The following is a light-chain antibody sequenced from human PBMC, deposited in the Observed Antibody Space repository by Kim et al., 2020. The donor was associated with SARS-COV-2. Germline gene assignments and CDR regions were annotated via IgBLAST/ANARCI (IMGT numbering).Light chain of an antibody. Sequence: DIQMTQSPSSLSASVGDRVTITCQASQDVSIYLNWYRQKLGKAPELLIYDASNLETGVPSRFSGSGSGTDFSFTISSLQPEDIATYYCQHYGDLPITLGQGTRLEIK. J-gene: IGKJ5*01. CDR3: QHYGDLPIT. CDR2: DAS. V-gene: IGKV1-33*01. CDR1: QDVSIY.